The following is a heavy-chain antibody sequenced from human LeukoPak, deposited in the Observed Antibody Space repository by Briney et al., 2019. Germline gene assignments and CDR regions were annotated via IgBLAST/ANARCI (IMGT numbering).Heavy chain of an antibody. V-gene: IGHV3-48*01. CDR3: ARDHDWAFDV. CDR2: ISRDSGVT. CDR1: GFTFSSFS. J-gene: IGHJ3*01. Sequence: PGGSLRLSCAASGFTFSSFSMNWVRQAPGKGLEWVSYISRDSGVTYYADSVRSRFTISRDNAQNSLSLQMSSLRPEDTAIYYCARDHDWAFDVWGQGTMVTVSS. D-gene: IGHD3-9*01.